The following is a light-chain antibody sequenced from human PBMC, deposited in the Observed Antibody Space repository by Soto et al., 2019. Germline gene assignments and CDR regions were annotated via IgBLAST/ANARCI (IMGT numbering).Light chain of an antibody. J-gene: IGLJ2*01. Sequence: QSVLTQPPSVSGAPGQRVTISCTGSSSNIGAGYDVHWYQQLPGTAPKLLIYGNSNRPSGVPDRFSGSKSGTSASLAITGLQAEDEADYYCQSYDSSLSGYVVFGGGTKHTVL. CDR2: GNS. CDR1: SSNIGAGYD. CDR3: QSYDSSLSGYVV. V-gene: IGLV1-40*01.